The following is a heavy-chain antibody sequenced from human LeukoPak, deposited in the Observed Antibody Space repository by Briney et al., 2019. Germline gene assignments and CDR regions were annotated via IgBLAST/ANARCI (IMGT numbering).Heavy chain of an antibody. D-gene: IGHD6-13*01. CDR2: ISYSGST. Sequence: SETLSLTCTVSGGSISSGSYYWGWIRQPPGKGLEWIGSISYSGSTNYNPSLKSRVTISVDTSKNQFSLKLSSVTAADTAVYYCARNPYSSSWYGDGVRYYFDYWGQGTLVTVSS. CDR1: GGSISSGSYY. V-gene: IGHV4-39*07. J-gene: IGHJ4*02. CDR3: ARNPYSSSWYGDGVRYYFDY.